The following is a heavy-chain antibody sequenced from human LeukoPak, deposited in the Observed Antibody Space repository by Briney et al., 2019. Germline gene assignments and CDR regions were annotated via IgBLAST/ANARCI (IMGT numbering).Heavy chain of an antibody. J-gene: IGHJ4*01. CDR1: GYTFTSYY. CDR3: ARPRGKWDLFPFDY. D-gene: IGHD1-26*01. Sequence: ASVKVSCKASGYTFTSYYMHWVRQAPGQGLEWMGIINPSGGSTSYAQKFQGRVTMTRDMSTSTVYMELSSLRSEHTTAYYCARPRGKWDLFPFDYWGHGTLVTVSS. V-gene: IGHV1-46*01. CDR2: INPSGGST.